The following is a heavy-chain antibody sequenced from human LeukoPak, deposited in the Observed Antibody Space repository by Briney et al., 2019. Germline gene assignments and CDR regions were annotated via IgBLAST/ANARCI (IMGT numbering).Heavy chain of an antibody. D-gene: IGHD2/OR15-2a*01. J-gene: IGHJ6*03. CDR1: GGSFSGDY. CDR3: ARAGFYASVNQYYYYYYMDV. CDR2: IHYSGST. Sequence: SETLSLTCAVYGGSFSGDYWSWVRQPPGKGLEWIGYIHYSGSTNYNPSLKSRVTTSIDTSKNQFSLKVTSVTAADAAVYYCARAGFYASVNQYYYYYYMDVWGTGTTVTVSS. V-gene: IGHV4-59*01.